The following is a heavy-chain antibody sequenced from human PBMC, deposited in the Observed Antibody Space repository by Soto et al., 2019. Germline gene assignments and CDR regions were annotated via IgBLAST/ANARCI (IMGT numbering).Heavy chain of an antibody. D-gene: IGHD2-2*01. CDR3: AIPDGEVPAAMRGPNYYYYGMDV. CDR2: IYYSGST. CDR1: GASICSCSYY. Sequence: SETLSRTCTVSGASICSCSYYWGWFRQPPGEGQEWIGSIYYSGSTYYNPSLNSRVTISVDTSKNQFSLKLSSVTAADTAVYYCAIPDGEVPAAMRGPNYYYYGMDVWGQGTTVT. V-gene: IGHV4-39*01. J-gene: IGHJ6*02.